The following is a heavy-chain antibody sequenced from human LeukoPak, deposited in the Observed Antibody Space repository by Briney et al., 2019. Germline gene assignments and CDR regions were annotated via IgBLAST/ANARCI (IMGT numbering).Heavy chain of an antibody. CDR1: GFTFSRYW. Sequence: GGSLRLSCAASGFTFSRYWMTWVRQAPGKGLEWVANIKQDGSEQYYVDSVRGRFTISRDNTKNSLYLQMNSLGVEDTAVYYCATDWSGDDRFDYWGQGTPVTVSS. CDR2: IKQDGSEQ. V-gene: IGHV3-7*05. D-gene: IGHD3-3*01. CDR3: ATDWSGDDRFDY. J-gene: IGHJ4*02.